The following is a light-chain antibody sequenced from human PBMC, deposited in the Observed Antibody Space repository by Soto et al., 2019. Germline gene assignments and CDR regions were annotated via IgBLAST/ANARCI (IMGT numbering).Light chain of an antibody. CDR2: DVS. J-gene: IGKJ4*01. CDR1: HSVSNF. CDR3: QQRDSWPLT. V-gene: IGKV3-11*01. Sequence: EVVLTQSPATLSLSPGERATLSCRASHSVSNFLAWYQHKPGQAPRLLIYDVSNRATGIPARFTVSGSGTDFTLTISSLEPEDFAVYYCQQRDSWPLTFGGGTKVEIK.